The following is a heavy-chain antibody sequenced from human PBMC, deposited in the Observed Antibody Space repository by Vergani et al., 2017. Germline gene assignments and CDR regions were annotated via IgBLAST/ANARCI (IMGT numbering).Heavy chain of an antibody. J-gene: IGHJ3*02. CDR1: GGSISSSSYY. V-gene: IGHV4-39*01. D-gene: IGHD4/OR15-4a*01. Sequence: QLQLQESGPGLVKPSETLSLTCTVSGGSISSSSYYWGWLRQPPGKGLEWIGSIYYSGSTYYNPSLKSRVTISVDTSKNQFSLKLSSVTAADTAVYYCARHGAYYAAFDIWGQGTMVTVSS. CDR2: IYYSGST. CDR3: ARHGAYYAAFDI.